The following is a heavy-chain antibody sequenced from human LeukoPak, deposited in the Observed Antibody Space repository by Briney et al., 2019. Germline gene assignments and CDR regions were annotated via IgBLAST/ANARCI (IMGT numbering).Heavy chain of an antibody. Sequence: SETLSLTCAVYGGSFSGYYWSWIRQPPGKGLEWIGEINHSGSTNYNPSLKSRVTISVDTSKNQFSLKLSSVTAADTAVYYCAIGSPMTRRFFDYWGQGTLVTVSS. CDR3: AIGSPMTRRFFDY. D-gene: IGHD3-22*01. CDR1: GGSFSGYY. J-gene: IGHJ4*02. CDR2: INHSGST. V-gene: IGHV4-34*01.